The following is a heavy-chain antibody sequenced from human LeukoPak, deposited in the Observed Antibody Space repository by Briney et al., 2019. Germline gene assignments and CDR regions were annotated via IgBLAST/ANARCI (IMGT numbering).Heavy chain of an antibody. Sequence: SDTLSLTCTVSGGSISSYYVSWLRQPPGKGLEWIGYISYTGSTDYNPSLESRVTITVDMSKNQFSLKVSSVTAADTAVYYCARGLVYFDSWGQGTLVTVSS. CDR3: ARGLVYFDS. D-gene: IGHD3-22*01. CDR1: GGSISSYY. J-gene: IGHJ4*02. V-gene: IGHV4-59*07. CDR2: ISYTGST.